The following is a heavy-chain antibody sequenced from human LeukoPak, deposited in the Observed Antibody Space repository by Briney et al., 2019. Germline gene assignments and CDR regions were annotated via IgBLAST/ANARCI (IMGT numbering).Heavy chain of an antibody. J-gene: IGHJ4*02. D-gene: IGHD5-18*01. V-gene: IGHV4-59*01. CDR1: GDSISNYY. CDR2: IYYRGST. CDR3: ARDGDRDMAFYFDY. Sequence: SETLSLTCTVSGDSISNYYWSWIRQPPGKGLEWIGYIYYRGSTNYNPSLKSRVTITVDTSKKQFSLKLSSVTAADTAVYYCARDGDRDMAFYFDYWGQGTLVTVSS.